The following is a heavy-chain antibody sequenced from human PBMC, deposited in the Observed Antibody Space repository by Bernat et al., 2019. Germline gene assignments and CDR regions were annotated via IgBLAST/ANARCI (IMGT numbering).Heavy chain of an antibody. J-gene: IGHJ2*01. D-gene: IGHD6-13*01. CDR1: GGSISSDGYY. CDR3: ARSCGSSSWYFDL. CDR2: IDYSGST. V-gene: IGHV4-31*01. Sequence: QVQLQESGPGLVKPSQTLSLTCTVSGGSISSDGYYWSWIRQHPGKGLEWIGYIDYSGSTYSNPSLESQVTISVDTSKGQFSRRLRSVTAADTAVYYCARSCGSSSWYFDLWGRGTLVSVSS.